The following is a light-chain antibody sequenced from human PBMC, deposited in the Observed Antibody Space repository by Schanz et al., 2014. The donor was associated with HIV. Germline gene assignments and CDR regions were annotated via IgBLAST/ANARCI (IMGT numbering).Light chain of an antibody. CDR1: SSNVGSNT. J-gene: IGLJ3*02. CDR3: AAWDDALNAWV. V-gene: IGLV1-44*01. CDR2: ANN. Sequence: QSVLTQPPSASGTPGQRVTISCSGSSSNVGSNTVNWYQHLPGTAPKLLMYANNQRASGVPDRFSGSKSGTSASLAISGLQSEDEADYYCAAWDDALNAWVFGGGTKLT.